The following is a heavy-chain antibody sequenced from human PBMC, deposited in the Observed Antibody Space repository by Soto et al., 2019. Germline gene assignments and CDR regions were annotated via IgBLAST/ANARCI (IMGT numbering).Heavy chain of an antibody. CDR3: AKARPFYTNDSADP. Sequence: GGSLRLSCAASGFTFNSYGMHWVRQAPGKGLEWVAVISYDGSNKYYADSVKGRFTISRDNSKNTLYLQMNSLRAEDTAVYYCAKARPFYTNDSADPWGQGTLVTVSS. D-gene: IGHD3-22*01. CDR2: ISYDGSNK. V-gene: IGHV3-30*18. J-gene: IGHJ5*02. CDR1: GFTFNSYG.